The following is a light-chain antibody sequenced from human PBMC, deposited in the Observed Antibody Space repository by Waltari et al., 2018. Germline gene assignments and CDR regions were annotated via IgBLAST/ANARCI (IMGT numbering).Light chain of an antibody. CDR2: DVS. Sequence: QSALTQPAPVPGPLGQSITTPCTGTSRYVGGFNYFSCYQQHPDKAPKLMIHDVSKRPSGVSNRFSGSKSGNTASLTSSGLQAEDEADYYCSPYTSSSTWVFGGGTKLTVL. V-gene: IGLV2-14*01. J-gene: IGLJ3*02. CDR3: SPYTSSSTWV. CDR1: SRYVGGFNY.